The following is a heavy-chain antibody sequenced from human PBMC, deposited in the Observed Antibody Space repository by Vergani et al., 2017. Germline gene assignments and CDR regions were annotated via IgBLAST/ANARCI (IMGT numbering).Heavy chain of an antibody. D-gene: IGHD3-10*01. CDR2: MYLSGST. Sequence: QVRLQESGPGLVKPSETLSLTCSVSGGSMSGYYWSWIRQPPGKELEWIGYMYLSGSTNYNPSLETRVTISGDTSKNQFSLKLNSVTAADTAVYYCGRVADFYGLGSRLLDLWGQGILVTVSS. CDR1: GGSMSGYY. V-gene: IGHV4-59*01. CDR3: GRVADFYGLGSRLLDL. J-gene: IGHJ5*02.